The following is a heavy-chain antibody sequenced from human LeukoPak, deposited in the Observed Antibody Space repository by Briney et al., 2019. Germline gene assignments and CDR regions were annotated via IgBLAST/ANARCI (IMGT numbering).Heavy chain of an antibody. J-gene: IGHJ4*02. D-gene: IGHD6-19*01. CDR2: IYTSGST. V-gene: IGHV4-59*10. CDR1: GGSFSGYY. Sequence: PSETLSLTCAVYGGSFSGYYWSWIRQPAGKGLEWIGRIYTSGSTNYNPSLKSRVTMSVDTSKNQFSLKLSSVTAADTAVYYCARQGGSSGWYNYWGQGTLVTVSS. CDR3: ARQGGSSGWYNY.